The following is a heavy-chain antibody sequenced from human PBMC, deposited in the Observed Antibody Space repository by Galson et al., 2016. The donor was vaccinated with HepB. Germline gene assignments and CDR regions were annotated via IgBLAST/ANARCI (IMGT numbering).Heavy chain of an antibody. V-gene: IGHV3-48*02. J-gene: IGHJ2*01. Sequence: SLRLSCAASGFTFSSYTMNWVRQATGKGLEWVSYISSSSSSIYYADAVKGRFTISRDNAKNSLYLQMNSLRDEDTAVYYCATQSCSGGSCYSAAPGYWCFDLWGRGTLVTVSS. CDR1: GFTFSSYT. CDR3: ATQSCSGGSCYSAAPGYWCFDL. D-gene: IGHD2-15*01. CDR2: ISSSSSSI.